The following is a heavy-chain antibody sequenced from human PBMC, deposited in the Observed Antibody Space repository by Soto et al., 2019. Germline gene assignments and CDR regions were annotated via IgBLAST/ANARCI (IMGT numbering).Heavy chain of an antibody. Sequence: PGGSLRLSCAASGFSLSSYTMNWVRQAPGKGLEWVSSISSSSSYIHYADSVKGRFTISRDTAKNSLYLQMNSLRAEDTAVYYCTREIQVYSGWFDPWGQGTLVTVSS. CDR3: TREIQVYSGWFDP. D-gene: IGHD2-15*01. CDR2: ISSSSSYI. J-gene: IGHJ5*02. CDR1: GFSLSSYT. V-gene: IGHV3-21*01.